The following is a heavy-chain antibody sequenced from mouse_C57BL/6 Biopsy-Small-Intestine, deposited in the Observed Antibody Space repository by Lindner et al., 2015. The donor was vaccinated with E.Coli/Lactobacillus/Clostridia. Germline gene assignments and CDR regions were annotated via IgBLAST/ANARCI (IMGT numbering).Heavy chain of an antibody. J-gene: IGHJ4*01. CDR2: MNPSSGNT. Sequence: SVKVSCKASGYIFTSYDINWVRQATGQGLEWMGWMNPSSGNTGYAQKFRGRVTITRDTSTNTAYMEMNSLGSDDTAVYFCARGGSGSLKWFDPWGQGTLVTVSS. CDR3: ARGGSGSLKWFDP. D-gene: IGHD1-3*01. V-gene: IGHV1-84*02. CDR1: GYIFTSYD.